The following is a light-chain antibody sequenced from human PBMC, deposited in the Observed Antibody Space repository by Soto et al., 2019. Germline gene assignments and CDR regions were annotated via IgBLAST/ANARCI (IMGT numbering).Light chain of an antibody. CDR3: LQDHTYPWT. J-gene: IGKJ1*01. CDR1: QDIRSD. Sequence: AIPVTQSPSSLSASVGDRVTISCRASQDIRSDLCWYQQEPGKAPKMLIFAASNLQSGVPSRFSGHASGTTFTLTISSLQPEDVATYYCLQDHTYPWTFGQGTRVEI. CDR2: AAS. V-gene: IGKV1-6*01.